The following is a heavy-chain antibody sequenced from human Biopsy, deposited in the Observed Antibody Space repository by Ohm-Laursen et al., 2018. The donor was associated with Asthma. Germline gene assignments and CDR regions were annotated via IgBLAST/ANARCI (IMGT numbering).Heavy chain of an antibody. CDR3: ARDPAGYYYSDY. J-gene: IGHJ4*02. CDR1: GFTFSSYG. Sequence: SLRLSCAASGFTFSSYGMHWVRQAPGKGLGWVAVISYDGSNKYYADSVKGRLTISRDNSKNALYLQMNSLRAEDTAVYYCARDPAGYYYSDYWGQGTLVTVSS. CDR2: ISYDGSNK. D-gene: IGHD3-22*01. V-gene: IGHV3-30*03.